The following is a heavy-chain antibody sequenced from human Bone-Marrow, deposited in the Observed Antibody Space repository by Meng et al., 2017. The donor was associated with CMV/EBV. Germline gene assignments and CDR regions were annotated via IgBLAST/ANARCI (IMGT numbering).Heavy chain of an antibody. D-gene: IGHD6-25*01. CDR2: ISGASDTI. CDR1: EFTFSYDA. Sequence: GESLKISCADSEFTFSYDAMSWVRQAPGQGLEWVSGISGASDTIYYIDSVKGRFTISRDNSKKTLYLQMNSLRAEDTAVYYCVRDIRRTKQRLPPNYWGQGTLVTVSS. CDR3: VRDIRRTKQRLPPNY. V-gene: IGHV3-23*01. J-gene: IGHJ4*01.